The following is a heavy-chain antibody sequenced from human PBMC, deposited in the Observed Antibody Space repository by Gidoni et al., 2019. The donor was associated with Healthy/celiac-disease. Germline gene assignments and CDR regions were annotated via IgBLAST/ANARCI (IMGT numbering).Heavy chain of an antibody. D-gene: IGHD6-13*01. CDR2: ISGSGGST. Sequence: EVQLVESGGGLVQPGGSLRLSCAASGFTFSSYAMSWVRQAPGTGRECGSVISGSGGSTFYADSVKGRFTISRDNSKNTLYLQMNSLRAEDTAVYYCAKVFSSWYPFDYWGQGTLVTVSS. CDR3: AKVFSSWYPFDY. CDR1: GFTFSSYA. J-gene: IGHJ4*02. V-gene: IGHV3-23*04.